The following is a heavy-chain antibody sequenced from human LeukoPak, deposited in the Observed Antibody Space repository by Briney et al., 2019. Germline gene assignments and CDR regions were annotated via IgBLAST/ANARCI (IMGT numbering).Heavy chain of an antibody. CDR3: ARGRGYYYYYMDV. J-gene: IGHJ6*03. V-gene: IGHV3-30*04. D-gene: IGHD3-10*01. CDR1: GFPLRRHV. CDR2: ISYDGSNK. Sequence: GGAPGDSLADPGFPLRRHVLHRGPPAPRKGPGRVAVISYDGSNKYYADSVKGRFTISRDNSKNTLYLQMNSLRAEDTAVYYCARGRGYYYYYMDVWGKGTTVTVSS.